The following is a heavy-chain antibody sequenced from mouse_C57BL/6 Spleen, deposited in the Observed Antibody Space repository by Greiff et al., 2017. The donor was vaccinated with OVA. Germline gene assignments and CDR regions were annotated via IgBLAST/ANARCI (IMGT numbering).Heavy chain of an antibody. D-gene: IGHD2-10*02. CDR1: GYTFTSYW. CDR2: IDPSDSYT. CDR3: ARSPSSYRYFDV. V-gene: IGHV1-69*01. Sequence: VQLQQPGAELVMPGASVKLSCKASGYTFTSYWMHWVKQRPGQGLEWIGEIDPSDSYTNYNQKFKGKSTLTVDKSSSTAYMQLSSLTSEDSAVYYCARSPSSYRYFDVWGTGTTVTVSS. J-gene: IGHJ1*03.